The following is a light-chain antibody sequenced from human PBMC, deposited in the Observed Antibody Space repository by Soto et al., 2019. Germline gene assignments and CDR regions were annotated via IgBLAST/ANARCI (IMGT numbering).Light chain of an antibody. CDR2: GAS. CDR1: QSVSSGY. Sequence: IVLTQSPAPLSVSPGERATLPCRASQSVSSGYLAWYQQKPGQAPRLLIYGASNRATGIPDRFSGSGSGTDFTLTISRLEPEDFAVYYCQQYGSSPRTFGQGTKVDI. J-gene: IGKJ1*01. V-gene: IGKV3-20*01. CDR3: QQYGSSPRT.